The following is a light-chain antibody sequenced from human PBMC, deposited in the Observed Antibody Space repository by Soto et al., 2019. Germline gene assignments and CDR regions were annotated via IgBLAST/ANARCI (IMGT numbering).Light chain of an antibody. CDR1: QSVSSYY. CDR3: QQCGSSPWT. J-gene: IGKJ1*01. CDR2: AAS. Sequence: EIVLTQSPATLSLPPGERATLSCRASQSVSSYYLAWYQQKPGQAPRLLIYAASSRATGIPDRFSGGGSGTDFTLTISRLEPEDFAVYYCQQCGSSPWTFGQGTKVDIK. V-gene: IGKV3-20*01.